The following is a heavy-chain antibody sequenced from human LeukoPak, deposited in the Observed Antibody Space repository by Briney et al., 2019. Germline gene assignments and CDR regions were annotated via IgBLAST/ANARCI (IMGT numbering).Heavy chain of an antibody. CDR2: ILYDGSNK. CDR1: GFTFSTYA. Sequence: GGSLRLSCAASGFTFSTYAMHWVRQAPGKGVEWVAVILYDGSNKYYADSVKGRFTISRDNSKNTLYLQMNTLRAEDTAVYYCAKDVSWNWFDPWGQGTLVTVSS. J-gene: IGHJ5*02. CDR3: AKDVSWNWFDP. V-gene: IGHV3-30*18.